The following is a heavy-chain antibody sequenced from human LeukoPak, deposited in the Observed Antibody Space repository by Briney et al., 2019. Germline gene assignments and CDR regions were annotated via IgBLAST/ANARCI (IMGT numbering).Heavy chain of an antibody. Sequence: SETLSLTCAVHGGSFNGYYWNWIRQPPGKGLEWIGEINHSGSTNYNPSLKSRVTISVDTSKNQFSLMLSSVTAADTAVYYCARGRYSRDYVWGSYRFVYGSQGTLVTVSS. D-gene: IGHD3-16*02. CDR2: INHSGST. CDR1: GGSFNGYY. V-gene: IGHV4-34*01. CDR3: ARGRYSRDYVWGSYRFVY. J-gene: IGHJ4*02.